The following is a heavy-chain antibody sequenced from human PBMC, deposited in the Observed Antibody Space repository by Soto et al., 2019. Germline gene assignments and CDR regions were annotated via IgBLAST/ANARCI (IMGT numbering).Heavy chain of an antibody. D-gene: IGHD4-17*01. CDR3: AYGDYDAFDI. V-gene: IGHV1-8*01. J-gene: IGHJ3*02. Sequence: QVQLVQSGAEVKKPGASVKVSCKASGYTFTSYDINWVRQATGQGLEWLGWMKPNSGNTGYAQKFPGRVTMTRNTSISTAYMELSSLRAEDTAVYYCAYGDYDAFDIWGQGTMVTVSS. CDR1: GYTFTSYD. CDR2: MKPNSGNT.